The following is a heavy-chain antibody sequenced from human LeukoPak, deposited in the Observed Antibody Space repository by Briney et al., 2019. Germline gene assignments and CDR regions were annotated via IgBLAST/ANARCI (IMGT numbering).Heavy chain of an antibody. CDR2: ISSSSSYI. CDR3: ARVAGYDSSGYPLDYFDY. D-gene: IGHD3-22*01. V-gene: IGHV3-21*01. Sequence: GGSLRLSCAASGFTFSSYWMSWVRQAPGKGLEWVSSISSSSSYIYYADSVKGRFTISRDNAKNSLYLQMNSLRAEDTAVYYCARVAGYDSSGYPLDYFDYWGQGTLVTVSS. CDR1: GFTFSSYW. J-gene: IGHJ4*02.